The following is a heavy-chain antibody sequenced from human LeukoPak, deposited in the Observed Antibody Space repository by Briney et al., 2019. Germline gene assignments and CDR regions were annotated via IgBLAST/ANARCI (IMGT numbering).Heavy chain of an antibody. Sequence: PGGSLRLSCAASGFTFPAYSMNWVRQAPGKGLEWVSSISSSSNYIHYADSVKGRFIVSRDNPNKSLHLQMNSLRAEDTAVYYCARDRIAAVGPEYLRHWGQGTLVIVSS. CDR1: GFTFPAYS. CDR3: ARDRIAAVGPEYLRH. D-gene: IGHD6-25*01. J-gene: IGHJ1*01. CDR2: ISSSSNYI. V-gene: IGHV3-21*01.